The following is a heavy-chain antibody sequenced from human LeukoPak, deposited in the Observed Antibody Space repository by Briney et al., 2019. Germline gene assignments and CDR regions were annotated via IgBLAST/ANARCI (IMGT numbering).Heavy chain of an antibody. D-gene: IGHD6-19*01. V-gene: IGHV3-23*01. Sequence: GGSLRLSCAASGFTFSSYALSWVRQAPGKGLEWVSGISSSGGSTYYADSVKGRFTISRDNSKNTVYLQMISLRAEVTAVYHCAKEAGNGWSYFDYWGQGALVTVSS. CDR2: ISSSGGST. CDR3: AKEAGNGWSYFDY. CDR1: GFTFSSYA. J-gene: IGHJ4*02.